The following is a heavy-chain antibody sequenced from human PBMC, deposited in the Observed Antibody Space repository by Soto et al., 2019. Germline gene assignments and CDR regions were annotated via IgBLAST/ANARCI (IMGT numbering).Heavy chain of an antibody. CDR1: GYSFTTYW. Sequence: PGESLKISCKGSGYSFTTYWIGWVRQMPGKGLEWMGIIYPGDSDTRYSPSFQGQVTISADKSISTAYLQWSSLKASDTAMYYCARRIFPGIEVAPFDHSGQVTLVTAPQ. J-gene: IGHJ4*02. V-gene: IGHV5-51*01. CDR2: IYPGDSDT. D-gene: IGHD6-19*01. CDR3: ARRIFPGIEVAPFDH.